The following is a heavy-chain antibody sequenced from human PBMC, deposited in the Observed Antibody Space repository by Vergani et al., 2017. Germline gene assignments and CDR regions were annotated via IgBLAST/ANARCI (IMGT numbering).Heavy chain of an antibody. V-gene: IGHV1-69*09. CDR2: IIPILGIA. D-gene: IGHD6-19*01. CDR3: ARVGAGTPNYYYYYMDV. Sequence: QVQLVQSGAEVKKPGSSVKVSCKASGGTFSSYAISWVRQAPGQGLEWMGGIIPILGIANYAQKFQGRVTITADKSTSTAYMELSSLRSEDTAVYYCARVGAGTPNYYYYYMDVWGKGTTVTVSS. J-gene: IGHJ6*03. CDR1: GGTFSSYA.